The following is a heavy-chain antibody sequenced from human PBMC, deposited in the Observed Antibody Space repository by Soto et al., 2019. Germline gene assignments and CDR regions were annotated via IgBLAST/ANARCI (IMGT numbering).Heavy chain of an antibody. D-gene: IGHD2-2*01. J-gene: IGHJ4*02. CDR1: GFTFSSYE. CDR2: LNSYGNII. V-gene: IGHV3-48*03. CDR3: ATKYQLPAPKR. Sequence: PGGSLRLSCTASGFTFSSYEMNWVRQAPGKGLEWISYLNSYGNIINYADSVRGRFTISRDSAKNSLYLQMNSLRAEDTAVYYCATKYQLPAPKRRGQGTLVTVSS.